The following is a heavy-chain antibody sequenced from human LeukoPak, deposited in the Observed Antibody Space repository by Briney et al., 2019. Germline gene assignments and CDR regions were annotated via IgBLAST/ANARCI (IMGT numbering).Heavy chain of an antibody. Sequence: SETLSLTCTVSGGSISNYYWNWIRQPPGKGLEWIGYIYYSGSTNYNPSLKSRVTISVDTSKNQFSLKLSSVTAADTALYYCARDMYSNYASGAFDPWGQGALVTVSS. D-gene: IGHD4-11*01. CDR3: ARDMYSNYASGAFDP. CDR1: GGSISNYY. J-gene: IGHJ5*02. CDR2: IYYSGST. V-gene: IGHV4-59*01.